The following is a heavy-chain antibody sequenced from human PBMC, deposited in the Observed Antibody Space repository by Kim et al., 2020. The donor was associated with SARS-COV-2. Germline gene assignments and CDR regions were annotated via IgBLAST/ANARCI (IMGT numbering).Heavy chain of an antibody. CDR1: GFTFSSYA. V-gene: IGHV3-30*04. J-gene: IGHJ6*01. Sequence: GGSLRLSCAASGFTFSSYAMHWVRQAPGKGLEWVAVISYDGSNKYYADSVKGRFTISRDNSKNTLYLQMNSLRAEDTAVYYCARELEGVGATANYYYGM. D-gene: IGHD1-26*01. CDR3: ARELEGVGATANYYYGM. CDR2: ISYDGSNK.